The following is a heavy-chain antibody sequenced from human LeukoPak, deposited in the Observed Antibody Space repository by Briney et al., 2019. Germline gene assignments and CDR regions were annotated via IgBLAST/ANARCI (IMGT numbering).Heavy chain of an antibody. D-gene: IGHD3-22*01. J-gene: IGHJ4*02. CDR2: ISGSDDNT. V-gene: IGHV3-23*01. CDR3: AKGSYYDSSGSFYFDY. Sequence: GGSLRLSCAVSGFTFSRSWMSWVRQTPGKGLEWVSGISGSDDNTYYADSVKGRFTISRDNSKNTLYVQVNSLGTEDTAAYYCAKGSYYDSSGSFYFDYWGQGTLVTVSS. CDR1: GFTFSRSW.